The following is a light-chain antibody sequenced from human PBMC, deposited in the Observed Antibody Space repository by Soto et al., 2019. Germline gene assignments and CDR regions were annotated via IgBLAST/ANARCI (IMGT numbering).Light chain of an antibody. J-gene: IGKJ1*01. Sequence: DIQLTQSPSFLSASVGDRVTITCRASQGISTCLAWYQQEPGKAPKLLIYAASTLQSGVPSRFGGSGSGTEFTLTISSLQPEDFATYYCQHLNGYPRTFGQGTKVDIK. V-gene: IGKV1-9*01. CDR2: AAS. CDR1: QGISTC. CDR3: QHLNGYPRT.